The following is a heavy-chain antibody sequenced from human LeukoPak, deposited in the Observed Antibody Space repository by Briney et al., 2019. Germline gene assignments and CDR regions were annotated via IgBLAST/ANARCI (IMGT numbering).Heavy chain of an antibody. V-gene: IGHV1-69*13. J-gene: IGHJ4*02. CDR2: IIPIFGTA. Sequence: ASVKVSCKASGGTFSSYAISWVRQAPGQGLEWMGGIIPIFGTANYAQKFQGRVTITADESTSTAYMELSSLRSEDTALYYCARESVDFWSGYRLYYFDYWGQGTLVTVSS. D-gene: IGHD3-3*01. CDR3: ARESVDFWSGYRLYYFDY. CDR1: GGTFSSYA.